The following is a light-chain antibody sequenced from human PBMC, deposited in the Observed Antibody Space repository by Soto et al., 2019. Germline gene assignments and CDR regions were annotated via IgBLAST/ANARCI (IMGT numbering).Light chain of an antibody. J-gene: IGKJ3*01. V-gene: IGKV1-5*03. Sequence: DIQMTQSPSTLSASVGDRVTITCRASQSISSWLDWYQQKPGKAPKLLIYKASSLESGVPSRFSGSGSGTEFTLTISSLQPDDFATYYCQQYNSYSTFGPGTKVDIK. CDR3: QQYNSYST. CDR2: KAS. CDR1: QSISSW.